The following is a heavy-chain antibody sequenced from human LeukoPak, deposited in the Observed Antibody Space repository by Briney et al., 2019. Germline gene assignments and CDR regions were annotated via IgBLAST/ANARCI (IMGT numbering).Heavy chain of an antibody. J-gene: IGHJ4*02. CDR2: INEDASII. CDR1: GFPFSGHW. Sequence: GGSLRLSRAASGFPFSGHWMHWVRHAPGKGLEWVSRINEDASIITYADSVKGRFIISRDNTKSSLYLQMNSLRAEDTAVYYCVRDLILVWTPGDDFDFWGQGTLVTVSS. D-gene: IGHD3-16*01. CDR3: VRDLILVWTPGDDFDF. V-gene: IGHV3-74*01.